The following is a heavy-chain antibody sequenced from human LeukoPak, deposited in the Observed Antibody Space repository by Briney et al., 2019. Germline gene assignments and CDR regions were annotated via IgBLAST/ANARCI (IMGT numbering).Heavy chain of an antibody. CDR3: ARAGSDGDFWSGYLDY. V-gene: IGHV4-31*03. Sequence: SQTLSLTCTVSGGSISSGGYYRSWIRQHPGKGLEWIGYIYYSGSTYYNPSLKSRVTISVDTSKNQFSLKLSSVTAADTAVYYCARAGSDGDFWSGYLDYWGQGTLVTVSS. J-gene: IGHJ4*02. CDR2: IYYSGST. CDR1: GGSISSGGYY. D-gene: IGHD3-3*01.